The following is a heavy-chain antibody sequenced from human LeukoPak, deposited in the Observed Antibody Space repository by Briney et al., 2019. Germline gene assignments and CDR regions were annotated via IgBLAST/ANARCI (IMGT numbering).Heavy chain of an antibody. V-gene: IGHV1-2*02. CDR2: INPNSGGT. CDR3: ARDVVPAAGGGMDV. D-gene: IGHD2-2*01. Sequence: ASMKVSCKASGYTFTGYYMHWVRQAPGQGLEWMGWINPNSGGTNYAQKFQGRVTMTRDTSISTAYMELSRLRSDDTAVYYCARDVVPAAGGGMDVWGQGTTVTVSS. J-gene: IGHJ6*02. CDR1: GYTFTGYY.